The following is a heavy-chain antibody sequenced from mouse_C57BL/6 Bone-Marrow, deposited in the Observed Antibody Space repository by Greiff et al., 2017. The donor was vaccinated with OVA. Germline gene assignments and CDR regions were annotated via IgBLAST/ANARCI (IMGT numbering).Heavy chain of an antibody. CDR1: GYTFTSYW. D-gene: IGHD2-4*01. CDR2: IDPSDSYT. V-gene: IGHV1-69*01. Sequence: QVQLQQPGAELVMPGASVKLSCKASGYTFTSYWMHWVKQRPGQGLEWIGEIDPSDSYTNYNQKFKGKSTLTVDKSSSTAYMQLSSLTSEDSAVYDCAREELYYDFSYYFDYWGQGTTLTVSS. J-gene: IGHJ2*01. CDR3: AREELYYDFSYYFDY.